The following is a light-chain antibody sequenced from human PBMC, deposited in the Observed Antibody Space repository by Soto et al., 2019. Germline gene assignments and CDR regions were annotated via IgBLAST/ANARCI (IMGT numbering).Light chain of an antibody. CDR1: QTISKY. Sequence: DIQMTQSPSSLSASVGDRVIIACRASQTISKYVNWYQQKPGKAPKLLIYAATSLQSGVPSRFSGSGSGTDFTLIISSLQPEDFATYYCQQSYTTPLTFGGGTKVDIK. V-gene: IGKV1-39*01. CDR3: QQSYTTPLT. CDR2: AAT. J-gene: IGKJ4*01.